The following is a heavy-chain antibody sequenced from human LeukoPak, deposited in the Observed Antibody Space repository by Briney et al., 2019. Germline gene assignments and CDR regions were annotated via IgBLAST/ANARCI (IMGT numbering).Heavy chain of an antibody. V-gene: IGHV3-48*04. D-gene: IGHD2-2*01. CDR3: ARGIGDIVVVPAAGVDWFDP. Sequence: GGSLRLSCAASGFTFSSYSMNWVRQAPGKGLEWVSYISSSSSTIYYADSVKGRFTISRDNAKNSLYLQMNSLRAEDTAVYYCARGIGDIVVVPAAGVDWFDPWGQGTLVTVSS. J-gene: IGHJ5*02. CDR2: ISSSSSTI. CDR1: GFTFSSYS.